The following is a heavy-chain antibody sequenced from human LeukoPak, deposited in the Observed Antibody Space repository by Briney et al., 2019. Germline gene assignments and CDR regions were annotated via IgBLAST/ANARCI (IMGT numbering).Heavy chain of an antibody. CDR1: GGTFSCYA. V-gene: IGHV1-69*01. J-gene: IGHJ4*02. CDR2: IIPIFGTA. D-gene: IGHD3-10*01. CDR3: CAGRGSGFDY. Sequence: SVTVSCKASGGTFSCYAISWVRQAPGQGLEWMGGIIPIFGTANYAQKFQGRVTITADESTSTAYMELSSLRSEDTAVYYCCAGRGSGFDYWGQETLVTVSP.